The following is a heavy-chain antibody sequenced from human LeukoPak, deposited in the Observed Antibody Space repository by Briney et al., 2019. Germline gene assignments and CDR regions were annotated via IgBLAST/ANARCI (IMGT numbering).Heavy chain of an antibody. V-gene: IGHV3-23*01. CDR2: FSGSGGNT. CDR1: GFTFSSYA. Sequence: GGSLRLSCAASGFTFSSYAVNWVRQAPGKGLEWVSGFSGSGGNTYYADSVKGRFTVSRDKSNNILYLQMNSLRAEDTAVYYCAKGWQGYYTTWLDSWGQGTLVTVSS. CDR3: AKGWQGYYTTWLDS. D-gene: IGHD3-10*01. J-gene: IGHJ4*02.